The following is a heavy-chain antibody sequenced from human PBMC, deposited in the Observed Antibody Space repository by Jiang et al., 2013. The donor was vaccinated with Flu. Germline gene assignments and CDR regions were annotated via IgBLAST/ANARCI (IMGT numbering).Heavy chain of an antibody. Sequence: EWMGIINPSGGSTSYAQKFQGRVTMTRDTSTSTVYMELSSLRSEDTAVYYCARGGVTARDPNDYWGQGTLVTVSS. V-gene: IGHV1-46*01. J-gene: IGHJ4*02. D-gene: IGHD2-21*02. CDR2: INPSGGST. CDR3: ARGGVTARDPNDY.